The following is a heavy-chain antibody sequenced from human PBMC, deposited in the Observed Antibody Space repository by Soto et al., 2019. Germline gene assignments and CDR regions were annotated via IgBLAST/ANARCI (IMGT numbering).Heavy chain of an antibody. CDR3: ARTRWGYCSGGSCRGYYFDY. CDR2: IYYSGST. D-gene: IGHD2-15*01. CDR1: GGSISSSSYY. Sequence: SETLSLTCTVSGGSISSSSYYWGWIRQPPGKGLEWIGSIYYSGSTYYNPSLKSRVTISVDTSKNQFSLKLSSVTAADTAVYYCARTRWGYCSGGSCRGYYFDYWGQGTLVTVSS. V-gene: IGHV4-39*07. J-gene: IGHJ4*02.